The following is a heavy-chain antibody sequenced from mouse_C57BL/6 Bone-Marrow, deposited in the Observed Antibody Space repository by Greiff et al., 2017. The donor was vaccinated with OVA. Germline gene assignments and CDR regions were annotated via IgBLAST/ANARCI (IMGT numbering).Heavy chain of an antibody. Sequence: VQLQQSGAELVRPGASVTLSCKASGYTFTDYEMHWVKQTPVHGLEWIGAIDPETGGTAYNQKFKGKAILTADKSSSTAYMELRSLTSEDSAVDYCTGDDGYYLARYAYWGQGTLVTVSA. D-gene: IGHD2-3*01. J-gene: IGHJ3*01. V-gene: IGHV1-15*01. CDR2: IDPETGGT. CDR1: GYTFTDYE. CDR3: TGDDGYYLARYAY.